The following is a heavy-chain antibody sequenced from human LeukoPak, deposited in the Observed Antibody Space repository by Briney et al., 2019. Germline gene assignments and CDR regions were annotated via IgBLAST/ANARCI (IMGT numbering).Heavy chain of an antibody. D-gene: IGHD6-6*01. J-gene: IGHJ4*02. Sequence: GGSLRLSCAASGFTFSSYWMSWVRQAPGKGLEWVANIKQDGSEKYYVDSVKGRFTISRDNAKNSLYLQMNSLRAEDTAVYYCARGRYSGSSYYFDYWGQGTLITVSS. CDR1: GFTFSSYW. CDR3: ARGRYSGSSYYFDY. V-gene: IGHV3-7*01. CDR2: IKQDGSEK.